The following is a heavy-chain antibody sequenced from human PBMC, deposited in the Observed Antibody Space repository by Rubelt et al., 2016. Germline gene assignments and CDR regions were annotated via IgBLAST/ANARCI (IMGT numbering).Heavy chain of an antibody. J-gene: IGHJ4*02. CDR3: ARSGSGWDFNY. Sequence: EVQLVESGGGLIQPGGSLRLSCAASGFTVSSTYMNWVRQAPGKGLEWVSIIYSGGSTYYADSVKDRFTISRDNSRNILHLQMNSLRAEDTAVYYCARSGSGWDFNYWGQGTLVTVSS. V-gene: IGHV3-53*01. CDR1: GFTVSSTY. D-gene: IGHD6-19*01. CDR2: IYSGGST.